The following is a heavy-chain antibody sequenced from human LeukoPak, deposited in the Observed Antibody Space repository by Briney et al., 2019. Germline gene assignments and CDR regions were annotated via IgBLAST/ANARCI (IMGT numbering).Heavy chain of an antibody. V-gene: IGHV3-21*01. CDR1: GFTFSSYT. D-gene: IGHD5-18*01. CDR3: ARDPSTAMVFDP. J-gene: IGHJ5*02. Sequence: GGSLRLSCAASGFTFSSYTMNWVRQTPGKGLECVSSISGSSSYIYYADSVKGRFTISRDNAKNSLYLQMNSLRAEDTAVYYCARDPSTAMVFDPWGQGTLVTVSS. CDR2: ISGSSSYI.